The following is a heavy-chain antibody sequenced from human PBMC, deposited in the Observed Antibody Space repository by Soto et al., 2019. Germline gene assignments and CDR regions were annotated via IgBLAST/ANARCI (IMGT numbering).Heavy chain of an antibody. Sequence: VQLVESGGAVVQPGGSLRLSCATSGFKFDDYTMHWVRQTPGKGLEWVCLISWHGSRTNYADSVRGRFTISRDSSKNSLYLQMNSLRTEDTALYYCTTARSGDYPNWFDSWGQGTLVTVSS. D-gene: IGHD4-17*01. CDR1: GFKFDDYT. CDR2: ISWHGSRT. CDR3: TTARSGDYPNWFDS. V-gene: IGHV3-43*01. J-gene: IGHJ5*01.